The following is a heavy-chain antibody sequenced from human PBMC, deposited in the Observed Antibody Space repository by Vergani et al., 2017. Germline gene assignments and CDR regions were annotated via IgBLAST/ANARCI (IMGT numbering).Heavy chain of an antibody. Sequence: QVQLVESGGGVVQPGRSLRLSCAASGFTFSSYGMHWVRQAPGKGLEWVAVISYDGSNKYYADSVKGRFTISRDNSKNTLYLQMNSLRAEDTAVYYCAISRVGYFDYWGQGTLVTVSS. CDR1: GFTFSSYG. CDR3: AISRVGYFDY. J-gene: IGHJ4*02. CDR2: ISYDGSNK. D-gene: IGHD3-10*01. V-gene: IGHV3-30*03.